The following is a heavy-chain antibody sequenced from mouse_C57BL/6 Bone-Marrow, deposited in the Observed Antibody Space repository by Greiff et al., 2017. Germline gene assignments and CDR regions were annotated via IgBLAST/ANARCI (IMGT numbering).Heavy chain of an antibody. CDR1: GYTFTSYW. J-gene: IGHJ1*03. D-gene: IGHD2-1*01. CDR2: IDPSDSYT. CDR3: ARPQSGNYGWYFDV. V-gene: IGHV1-69*01. Sequence: VQLQQPGAELVMPGASVKLSCKASGYTFTSYWMHWVKQRPGQGLEWIGEIDPSDSYTNYNQKFKGKSTLTVDKSSSTAYMQLSSLTSEDSAVYDCARPQSGNYGWYFDVWGTGTTVTVSS.